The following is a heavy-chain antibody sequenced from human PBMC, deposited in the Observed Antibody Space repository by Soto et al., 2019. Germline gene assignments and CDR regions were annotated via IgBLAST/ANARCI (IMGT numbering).Heavy chain of an antibody. D-gene: IGHD2-15*01. CDR2: ISYDGSNK. J-gene: IGHJ6*02. Sequence: GGSLRLSCAASGFTFSSYGMHWVRQAPGKGLEWVAVISYDGSNKYYADSVKGRFTISRDNSKNTLYLQMNSLRAEDTAVYYCARDHVVVAATFRASYYGMDVWGQGTTVTVSS. CDR1: GFTFSSYG. V-gene: IGHV3-30*03. CDR3: ARDHVVVAATFRASYYGMDV.